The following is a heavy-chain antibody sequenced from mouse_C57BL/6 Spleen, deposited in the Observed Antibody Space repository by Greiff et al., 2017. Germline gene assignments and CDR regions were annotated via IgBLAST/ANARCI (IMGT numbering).Heavy chain of an antibody. CDR2: IYPGSGNT. CDR1: GYTFTDYY. D-gene: IGHD2-4*01. J-gene: IGHJ3*01. V-gene: IGHV1-76*01. CDR3: AREGDDYDGNWFAY. Sequence: QVQLQQSGAELVRPGASVKLSCKASGYTFTDYYINWVKQRPGQGLEWIARIYPGSGNTYYNEKFKGKATLTTEKSSSTAYMQLSSLTSEDSAVYFCAREGDDYDGNWFAYWGQGTLVTVSA.